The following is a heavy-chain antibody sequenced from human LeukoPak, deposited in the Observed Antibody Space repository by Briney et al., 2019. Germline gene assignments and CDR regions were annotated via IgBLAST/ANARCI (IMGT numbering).Heavy chain of an antibody. D-gene: IGHD3-10*01. J-gene: IGHJ4*02. CDR2: VYYTGST. CDR1: GGYISSYY. Sequence: PSETLSLTCTVSGGYISSYYWSWIRQPPGEGLEWIGYVYYTGSTNYNPSLKSRVTMSVDTSKNQFSLKLSSVTAADTAVYYCARDMYYYGSGSYYPRFDYWGQGTLVTVSS. CDR3: ARDMYYYGSGSYYPRFDY. V-gene: IGHV4-59*12.